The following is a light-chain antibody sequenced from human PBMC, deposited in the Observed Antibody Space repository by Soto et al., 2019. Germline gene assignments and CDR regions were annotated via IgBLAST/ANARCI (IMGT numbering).Light chain of an antibody. CDR1: QSVATN. J-gene: IGKJ4*01. V-gene: IGKV3-15*01. Sequence: EIVMTQSPATLSVSPGERATLSCRASQSVATNLAWYQQKPGQAPRLLIYGASSRASGIPARFSGSGSGAEFTLTISGLQSEDFVVYYCQHYHDWPFTFGGGTKVDIK. CDR3: QHYHDWPFT. CDR2: GAS.